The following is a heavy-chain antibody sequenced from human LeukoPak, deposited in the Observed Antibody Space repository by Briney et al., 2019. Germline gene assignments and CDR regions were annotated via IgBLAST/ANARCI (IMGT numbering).Heavy chain of an antibody. CDR3: ARETMVRGVIGYYYYGMDV. CDR1: GYTFTGYY. V-gene: IGHV1-2*02. CDR2: INPNSGGT. D-gene: IGHD3-10*01. Sequence: GASVKVSCKASGYTFTGYYKHWVRQAPGQGLEWMGWINPNSGGTNYAQKFQGRFTMTRDTSISTAYMELSRLRSDDTAVYYCARETMVRGVIGYYYYGMDVWGQGTTVTVSS. J-gene: IGHJ6*02.